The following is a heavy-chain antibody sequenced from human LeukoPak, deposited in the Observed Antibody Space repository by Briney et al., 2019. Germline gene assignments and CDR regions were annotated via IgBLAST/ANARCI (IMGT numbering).Heavy chain of an antibody. CDR2: INHSGST. CDR1: GVSFSDYY. J-gene: IGHJ3*02. V-gene: IGHV4-34*01. CDR3: ARLSSGNDVFDI. D-gene: IGHD3-10*01. Sequence: SETLSLTCAVYGVSFSDYYWSWICQPPGKGLEWIGEINHSGSTNYNPSLKSRVTISVDTSKNHLSLKINSVIAADTAVYYCARLSSGNDVFDIWGQGTMVTVSS.